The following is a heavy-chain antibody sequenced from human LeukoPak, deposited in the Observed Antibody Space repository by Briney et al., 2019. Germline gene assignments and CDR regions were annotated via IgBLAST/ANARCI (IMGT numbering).Heavy chain of an antibody. CDR3: AKGIAVAGTYYFDY. CDR2: ISGGGSRT. J-gene: IGHJ4*02. D-gene: IGHD6-19*01. Sequence: PGGSLRLSCAASGFTFGNYGMNWVRQAPGKGLEWVSGISGGGSRTYYADSVKGRFTISRDNSKNTLYLQMNSLRAEDTAVYYCAKGIAVAGTYYFDYWGQGTLVTVSS. CDR1: GFTFGNYG. V-gene: IGHV3-23*01.